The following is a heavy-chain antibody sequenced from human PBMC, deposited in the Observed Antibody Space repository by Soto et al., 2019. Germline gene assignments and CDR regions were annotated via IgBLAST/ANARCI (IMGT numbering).Heavy chain of an antibody. CDR1: GFTFYTYW. Sequence: EVQLVESGGGLVQPGGSLRLSCGASGFTFYTYWMNWVRQAPGMGLEWVANIKSDGSEKYYVDSVKGRFIISRDNTKNSMYLQMNSLRDEDTAMYHCMTDHGGWWGPGTLVTVSS. D-gene: IGHD6-19*01. V-gene: IGHV3-7*01. CDR2: IKSDGSEK. J-gene: IGHJ4*02. CDR3: MTDHGGW.